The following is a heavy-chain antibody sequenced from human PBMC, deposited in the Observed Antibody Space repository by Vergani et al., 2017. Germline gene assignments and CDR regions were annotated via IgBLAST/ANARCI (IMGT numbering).Heavy chain of an antibody. D-gene: IGHD1-26*01. V-gene: IGHV4-59*12. CDR2: IYYSGST. Sequence: QVQLQESGPGLVKPSETLSLTCTVSGGSISSYYWSWIRQPPGKGLEWIGYIYYSGSTNYNPSLKSRVTISVDTSKNQFSLKLSSVTAADTAVYYCAKIIVGAPPAEYFQHWGQGTLVTVSS. CDR3: AKIIVGAPPAEYFQH. CDR1: GGSISSYY. J-gene: IGHJ1*01.